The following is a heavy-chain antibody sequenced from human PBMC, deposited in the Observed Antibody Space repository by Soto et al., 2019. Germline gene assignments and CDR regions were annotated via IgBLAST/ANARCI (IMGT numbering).Heavy chain of an antibody. J-gene: IGHJ4*02. D-gene: IGHD3-16*01. CDR2: IRNKPNGHTT. CDR1: GFTFSSYA. Sequence: GGSLRLSCAASGFTFSSYAMHWVRQAPGKGLEWLGRIRNKPNGHTTEYAASVKGRFTISRDDSKNSVYLQMNSLKSEDTAVYYCSTTVITAPLFEYWGQGTLVTVSS. CDR3: STTVITAPLFEY. V-gene: IGHV3-72*01.